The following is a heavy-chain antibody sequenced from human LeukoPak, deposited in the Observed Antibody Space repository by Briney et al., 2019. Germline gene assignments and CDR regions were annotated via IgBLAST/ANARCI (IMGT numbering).Heavy chain of an antibody. D-gene: IGHD3-22*01. CDR3: ARLYYDSSGYYPFDY. V-gene: IGHV4-59*08. Sequence: SETLSLTCTVSGGSFSSYYWSWIRQPPGKGLEWIGYIYYSGSTNYNPSLKSRVTISVDTSKNQFSLKLSSVTAADTAVYYCARLYYDSSGYYPFDYWGQGTLVTVSS. CDR1: GGSFSSYY. J-gene: IGHJ4*02. CDR2: IYYSGST.